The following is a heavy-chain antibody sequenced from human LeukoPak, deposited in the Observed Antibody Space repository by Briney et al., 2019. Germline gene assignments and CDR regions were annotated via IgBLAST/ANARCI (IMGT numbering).Heavy chain of an antibody. CDR3: ARDPYYYGSGSSEYYSYYMDV. J-gene: IGHJ6*03. CDR1: GFTFSNYA. CDR2: ISSTGRPI. V-gene: IGHV3-21*01. D-gene: IGHD3-10*01. Sequence: GGSLRLSCAASGFTFSNYAMNWVRQAPGKGLEWVSSISSTGRPIYYAASGRGRLTISRDNAKHSLYLQMNSLRAEDTAVYYCARDPYYYGSGSSEYYSYYMDVWGKGTTVTISS.